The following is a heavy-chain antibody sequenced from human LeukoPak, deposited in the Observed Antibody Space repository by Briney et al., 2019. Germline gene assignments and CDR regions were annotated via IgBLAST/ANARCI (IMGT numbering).Heavy chain of an antibody. CDR2: IKTNSGGT. V-gene: IGHV1-2*02. J-gene: IGHJ4*02. D-gene: IGHD6-25*01. CDR3: AREEAATPSDFDY. CDR1: GYTFTGYF. Sequence: SVKVSCMASGYTFTGYFMHWVRQAPGQGLEWMGWIKTNSGGTKYAQKFQGRVTMTRDTSISTAYMELTRLRSDDTAVYYCAREEAATPSDFDYWGQGTLVTVSS.